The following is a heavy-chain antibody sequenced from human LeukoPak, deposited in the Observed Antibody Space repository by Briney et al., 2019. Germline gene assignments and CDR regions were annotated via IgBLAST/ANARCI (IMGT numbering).Heavy chain of an antibody. Sequence: PSETLSLTCAVSGYSISSGYYWGWIRQPPGKGLEWIGSIYHSGSTYYNPSLKSRVTISVDTSKTQFSLKLSSVTAADTAVYYCARADYGDPYYFDYWGQGTLVTVSS. D-gene: IGHD4-17*01. CDR3: ARADYGDPYYFDY. J-gene: IGHJ4*02. CDR2: IYHSGST. CDR1: GYSISSGYY. V-gene: IGHV4-38-2*01.